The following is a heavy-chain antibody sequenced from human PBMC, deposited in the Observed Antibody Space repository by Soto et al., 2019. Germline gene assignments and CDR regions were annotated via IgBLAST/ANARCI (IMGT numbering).Heavy chain of an antibody. D-gene: IGHD5-12*01. V-gene: IGHV3-11*05. J-gene: IGHJ4*02. CDR1: GFTFSDYY. Sequence: QVQLVESGGGLVKPGGCLRLSCAASGFTFSDYYMSWIRQAPGKGLEWVSYISSSGSDTNYADSVKGRFTVSRDNAENSLYLQMNSLSAEDTAVYYCARSLRGYSGYSGYWGQGTLVPVSS. CDR2: ISSSGSDT. CDR3: ARSLRGYSGYSGY.